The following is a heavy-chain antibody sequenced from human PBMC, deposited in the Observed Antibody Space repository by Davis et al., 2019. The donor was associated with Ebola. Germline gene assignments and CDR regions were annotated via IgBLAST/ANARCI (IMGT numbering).Heavy chain of an antibody. CDR1: GYTYTDYG. CDR2: ISAYNANT. Sequence: ASVKVSCKASGYTYTDYGINWVRQAPGQGLEWMGWISAYNANTNYAQKIQGRVTLTTDSSTSTAYMELKSLTSDDTAVYYCARGPRFSVWFDPWGQGTLVTVSS. V-gene: IGHV1-18*01. D-gene: IGHD3-10*01. CDR3: ARGPRFSVWFDP. J-gene: IGHJ5*02.